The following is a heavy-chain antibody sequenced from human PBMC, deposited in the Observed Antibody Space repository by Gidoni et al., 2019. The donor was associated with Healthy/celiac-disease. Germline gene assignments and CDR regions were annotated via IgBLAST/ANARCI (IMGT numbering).Heavy chain of an antibody. V-gene: IGHV3-21*01. CDR3: ARAPYSSSWRIHFLYYFDY. CDR1: GFTFSSYS. CDR2: ISSSSSYI. J-gene: IGHJ4*02. Sequence: EVQLVESGGGLVKPGGSLRLSCAASGFTFSSYSMNWVRQAPGKGLEWVSSISSSSSYIYYADSVKGRFTISRDNAKNSLYLQMNSLRAEDTAVYYCARAPYSSSWRIHFLYYFDYWGQGTLVTVSS. D-gene: IGHD6-13*01.